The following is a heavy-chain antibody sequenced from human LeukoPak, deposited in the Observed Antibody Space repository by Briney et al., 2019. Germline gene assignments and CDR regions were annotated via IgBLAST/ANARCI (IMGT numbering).Heavy chain of an antibody. V-gene: IGHV1-69*13. Sequence: GASVKVSCKASGGTFSSYAISWVRQAPGQGLEWMGGIIPIFGTANYAQKFQGRVTITADESTSTAYMELSSLRSEDTAVYYCARERYNWNDDYYYGMDVWGQGTTVIVSS. D-gene: IGHD1-20*01. CDR1: GGTFSSYA. J-gene: IGHJ6*02. CDR3: ARERYNWNDDYYYGMDV. CDR2: IIPIFGTA.